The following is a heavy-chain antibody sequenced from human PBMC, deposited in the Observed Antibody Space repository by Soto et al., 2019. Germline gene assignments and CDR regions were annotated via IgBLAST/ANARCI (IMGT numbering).Heavy chain of an antibody. CDR1: GGTFSSYA. V-gene: IGHV1-69*12. Sequence: QVQLVQSGAEVKKPGSSVKVSCKASGGTFSSYAISWVRQAPGQGLEWMGGIIPIFGTANYAQKFQGRVTIXXDXSXTTAYMELSSLRSEGTAVYYCARDRAAAGWYYGMDVWGQGTTVTVSS. CDR3: ARDRAAAGWYYGMDV. D-gene: IGHD6-13*01. CDR2: IIPIFGTA. J-gene: IGHJ6*02.